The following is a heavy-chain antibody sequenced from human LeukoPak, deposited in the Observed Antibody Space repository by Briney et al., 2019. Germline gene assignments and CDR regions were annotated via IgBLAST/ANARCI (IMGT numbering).Heavy chain of an antibody. Sequence: GGSLRLSCAASGFTFNNYAMSWVRQAPGKGLEWVSAISGSDTGTYYADSVTGRFTISRDNAKNTLYLQMNSLRAEDTAVYYCARSWLIYDAFDIWGQGTMVTVSS. CDR2: ISGSDTGT. J-gene: IGHJ3*02. CDR3: ARSWLIYDAFDI. D-gene: IGHD6-19*01. CDR1: GFTFNNYA. V-gene: IGHV3-23*01.